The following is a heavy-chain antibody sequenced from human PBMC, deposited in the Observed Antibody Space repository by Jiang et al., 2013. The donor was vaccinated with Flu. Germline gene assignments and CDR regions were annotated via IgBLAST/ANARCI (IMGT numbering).Heavy chain of an antibody. Sequence: KPTQTLTLTCAFSGFSLSSSGMCVTWIRQPPGKALEWLGLIDWDDEKYYNTSLKTRLSISQDNSKNQVVLTLTSVDPLDTATYYCARAFTSGGVIVKSAFDHWGQGILVAGLL. CDR2: IDWDDEK. CDR3: ARAFTSGGVIVKSAFDH. J-gene: IGHJ4*02. V-gene: IGHV2-70*13. D-gene: IGHD3-16*02. CDR1: GFSLSSSGMC.